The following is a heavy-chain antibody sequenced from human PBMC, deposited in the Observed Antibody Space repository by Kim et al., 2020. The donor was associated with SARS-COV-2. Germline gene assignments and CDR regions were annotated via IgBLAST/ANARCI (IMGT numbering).Heavy chain of an antibody. CDR3: ARGQPLDY. J-gene: IGHJ4*02. V-gene: IGHV4-31*03. CDR1: GGSIRSGRKF. Sequence: SETLSLTCSVSGGSIRSGRKFWTWIRQHPAKGLEWIGYISYSGNSHYSPSLRSRVSISLQTSENQFSLELTSVTAADTAVYYCARGQPLDYWGQGILVTVSS. D-gene: IGHD2-2*01. CDR2: ISYSGNS.